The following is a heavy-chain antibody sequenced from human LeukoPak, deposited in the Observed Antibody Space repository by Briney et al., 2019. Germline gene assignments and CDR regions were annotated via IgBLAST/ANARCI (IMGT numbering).Heavy chain of an antibody. J-gene: IGHJ4*02. D-gene: IGHD3-10*01. Sequence: GASVKVSCKASGYTFTSYYMHWVRQAPGQGLEWMGIINPSGGSTSYAQKFQGRVTMTRDTSTSTVYMELSSLRSEDTAVYYCARDQNVLLWFGELPYWGQGTLVTVSS. CDR2: INPSGGST. V-gene: IGHV1-46*01. CDR1: GYTFTSYY. CDR3: ARDQNVLLWFGELPY.